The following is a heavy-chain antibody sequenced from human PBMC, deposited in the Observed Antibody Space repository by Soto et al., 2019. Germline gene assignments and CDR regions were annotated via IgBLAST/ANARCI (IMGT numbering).Heavy chain of an antibody. J-gene: IGHJ4*02. CDR2: ISGRGST. CDR3: ARDGVLFRAGFDS. V-gene: IGHV3-23*01. Sequence: EVQVLQSGGGLVQPGESLRLFCAASGSTFSSYAMSWVRQAPGKGLEWVAGISGRGSTNYADSVKGRFAISRDNSKNTLYLQMNSLRAEDTAVYYCARDGVLFRAGFDSWGQGTLVTVAS. D-gene: IGHD3-3*01. CDR1: GSTFSSYA.